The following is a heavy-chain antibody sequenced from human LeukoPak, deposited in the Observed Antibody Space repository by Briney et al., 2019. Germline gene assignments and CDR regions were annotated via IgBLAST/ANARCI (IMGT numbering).Heavy chain of an antibody. J-gene: IGHJ5*02. CDR2: ISSSSSYI. CDR1: GFTFSSYS. CDR3: ARGGSTSLRWFDP. D-gene: IGHD2-2*01. Sequence: GGSLRLSCAASGFTFSSYSMNWVRQAPGKGLEWVSSISSSSSYIYYADSVKGRFTISRDNAKNSLYLQMNSLRAEDTAVYYCARGGSTSLRWFDPWGQGTLVTVSS. V-gene: IGHV3-21*01.